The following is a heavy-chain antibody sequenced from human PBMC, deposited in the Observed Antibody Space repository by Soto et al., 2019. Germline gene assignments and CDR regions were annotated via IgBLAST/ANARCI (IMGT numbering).Heavy chain of an antibody. CDR1: GYSFTDYY. CDR2: INPNSGGT. D-gene: IGHD2-2*01. CDR3: ARGGDCETVNCYEGYCYGMDV. Sequence: QVQMVQSGAEVKKPGASVRVSCKTSGYSFTDYYIHWVRQAPGQGLEWMGWINPNSGGTNYARKFQGRVTLTRDTSINTAYMELSSLPSGDTAVFHGARGGDCETVNCYEGYCYGMDVWGQGTTVSVSS. V-gene: IGHV1-2*02. J-gene: IGHJ6*02.